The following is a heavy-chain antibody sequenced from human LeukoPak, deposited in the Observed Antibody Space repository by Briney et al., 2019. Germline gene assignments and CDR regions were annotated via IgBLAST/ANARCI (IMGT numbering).Heavy chain of an antibody. V-gene: IGHV3-21*01. CDR2: ISSSSSYI. CDR3: ATATTEWLSYFDY. Sequence: GGSLRLSCAASGFTFSSYSMNWVRQAPGKGLEWVSSISSSSSYIYYADSVKGRFTISRDNAKNSLYLQMNSLRAEDTAVYYCATATTEWLSYFDYWGQGTLVTVSS. CDR1: GFTFSSYS. J-gene: IGHJ4*02. D-gene: IGHD3-3*01.